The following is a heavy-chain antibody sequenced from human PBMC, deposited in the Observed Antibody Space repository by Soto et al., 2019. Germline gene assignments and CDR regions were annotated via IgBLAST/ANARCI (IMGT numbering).Heavy chain of an antibody. CDR3: ADPYSGKNAPYNSYTMTA. J-gene: IGHJ6*04. Sequence: ASVQVSCKASGYTFTSYAMHCVRQAPGQRLEWMGWINAGNGNTKYSQKFQGRVTITRDTSASTAYMELSSLRSEDTAVYYCADPYSGKNAPYNSYTMTAGVKGPRFPVSS. V-gene: IGHV1-3*01. D-gene: IGHD1-1*01. CDR1: GYTFTSYA. CDR2: INAGNGNT.